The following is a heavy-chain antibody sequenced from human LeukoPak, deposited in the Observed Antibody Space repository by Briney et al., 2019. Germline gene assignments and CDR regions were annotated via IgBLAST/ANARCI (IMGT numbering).Heavy chain of an antibody. J-gene: IGHJ5*02. Sequence: GASVKVSCKASGYTFTSYGISWVRQAPGQGLEWMGWISAYNGNTNYAQKLQGRVTMTTDTSTSTAYMELSSLRSEDTAVYYCATGVGNSGSRNWFDPWGQGTLVTVSS. CDR2: ISAYNGNT. D-gene: IGHD1-26*01. CDR1: GYTFTSYG. CDR3: ATGVGNSGSRNWFDP. V-gene: IGHV1-18*01.